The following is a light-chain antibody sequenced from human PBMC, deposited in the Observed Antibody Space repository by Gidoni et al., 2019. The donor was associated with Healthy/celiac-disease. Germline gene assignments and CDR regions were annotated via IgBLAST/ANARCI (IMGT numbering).Light chain of an antibody. Sequence: QSALTQPPSASGSPGQSVTISCPGTSSDVGGYNYVSWYQQHPGKAPKLMIYEVSKRPSGVPDRFSGSKSGNTASLTVSGLQAEDEADYYCSSYAGSNNLHWVFGGGTKLTVL. CDR1: SSDVGGYNY. CDR2: EVS. J-gene: IGLJ3*02. V-gene: IGLV2-8*01. CDR3: SSYAGSNNLHWV.